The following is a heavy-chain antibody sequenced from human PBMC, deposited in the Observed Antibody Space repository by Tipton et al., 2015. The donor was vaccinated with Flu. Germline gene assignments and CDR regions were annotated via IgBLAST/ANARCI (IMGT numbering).Heavy chain of an antibody. D-gene: IGHD6-13*01. CDR3: ARDTLRAAAGTPDY. J-gene: IGHJ4*02. CDR1: GFTFSSYS. Sequence: SLRLSCAASGFTFSSYSMNWVRQAPGKGLEWVSSISSSSSYIYYADSVKGRFTISRDNAKNSLYLQMNSLRAEDTAVYYCARDTLRAAAGTPDYWGQGTLVHVSS. CDR2: ISSSSSYI. V-gene: IGHV3-21*01.